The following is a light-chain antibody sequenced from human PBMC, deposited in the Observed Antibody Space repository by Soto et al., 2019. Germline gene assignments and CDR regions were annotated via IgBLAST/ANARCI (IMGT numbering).Light chain of an antibody. Sequence: EIVLTHSPATLSFSPGERATLSCRASQSVSSYLAWYQQKSGQAPGLLIYDASNRATGIPARFRGSGSGTDFTLPISSLEPEDFAVYFCQQYNNWPFSFGQGTRLDI. V-gene: IGKV3-11*01. CDR3: QQYNNWPFS. CDR1: QSVSSY. J-gene: IGKJ5*01. CDR2: DAS.